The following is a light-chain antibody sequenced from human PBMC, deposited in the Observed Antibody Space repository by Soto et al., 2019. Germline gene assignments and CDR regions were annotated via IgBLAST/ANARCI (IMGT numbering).Light chain of an antibody. CDR1: QSVHTY. Sequence: ETVLTQSPATLSLSPGERATLSCRASQSVHTYLAWYQQKAGQAHRLLIYDASNRATGIPARFSGSGSGTDFTLTISSLEPEDCAVYYCQQRSNWPPYTFGQGTKLEIK. J-gene: IGKJ2*01. CDR3: QQRSNWPPYT. CDR2: DAS. V-gene: IGKV3-11*01.